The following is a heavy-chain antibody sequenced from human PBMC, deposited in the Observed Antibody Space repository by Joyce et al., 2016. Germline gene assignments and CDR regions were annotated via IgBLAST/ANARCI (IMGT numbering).Heavy chain of an antibody. CDR1: GFTFSSYS. D-gene: IGHD4-17*01. Sequence: EVQLVESGGGLVQPGGSLRLSCAASGFTFSSYSMNWVRQAPGKGLEWVSYISSSSSTISYADSVKGRFTISRDNAKNSLYRQMNSLRAEDTAVYYCAKADYGDKIDAFDIWGQGTMVTVSS. J-gene: IGHJ3*02. V-gene: IGHV3-48*01. CDR3: AKADYGDKIDAFDI. CDR2: ISSSSSTI.